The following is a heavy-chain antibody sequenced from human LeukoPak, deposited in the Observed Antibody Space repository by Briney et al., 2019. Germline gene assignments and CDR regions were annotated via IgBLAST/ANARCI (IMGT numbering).Heavy chain of an antibody. D-gene: IGHD1-14*01. V-gene: IGHV3-30*02. CDR2: IRNGGSNGGNIE. CDR3: AKSRASTADPDAFDV. CDR1: GFTFSSYG. J-gene: IGHJ3*01. Sequence: PGGSLRLSCAASGFTFSSYGMHWVRQAPGKGLEWVAYIRNGGSNGGNIEYYTDSVKGRFIISRDNSKNSLYLQMNRLRVEDTAVYFCAKSRASTADPDAFDVWGQGTMVTVSS.